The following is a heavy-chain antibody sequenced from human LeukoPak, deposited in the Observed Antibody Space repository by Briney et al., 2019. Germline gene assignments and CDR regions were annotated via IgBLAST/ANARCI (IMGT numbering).Heavy chain of an antibody. D-gene: IGHD6-6*01. CDR2: IKQDGSEK. Sequence: PGGSLRLSCAASGFIYSNYWMSWVRQAPGKGLEWVAKIKQDGSEKYYVDSLKGRFTISRDNANNSLSLQMNSLRAEDTSVYYCARIYRSTSGYCFDHWGQGTLVTVSS. CDR1: GFIYSNYW. J-gene: IGHJ4*02. V-gene: IGHV3-7*01. CDR3: ARIYRSTSGYCFDH.